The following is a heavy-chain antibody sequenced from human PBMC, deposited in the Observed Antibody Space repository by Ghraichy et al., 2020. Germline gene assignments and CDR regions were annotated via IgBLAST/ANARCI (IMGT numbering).Heavy chain of an antibody. CDR1: GFTFSSYG. V-gene: IGHV3-33*01. CDR2: IWYDGSNK. CDR3: ARVANKFWSGHSENYYYYGMDV. J-gene: IGHJ6*02. D-gene: IGHD3-3*01. Sequence: GGSLRLSCAASGFTFSSYGMHWVRQAPGKGLEWVAVIWYDGSNKYYADSVKGRFTISRDNSKNTLYLQMNSLRAEDTAVYYCARVANKFWSGHSENYYYYGMDVWGQGTTVTVSS.